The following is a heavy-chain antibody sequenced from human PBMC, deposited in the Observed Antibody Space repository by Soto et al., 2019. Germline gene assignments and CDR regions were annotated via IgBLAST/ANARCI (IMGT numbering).Heavy chain of an antibody. CDR2: VSHDGRNT. CDR1: GFPFSDYA. V-gene: IGHV3-30*18. D-gene: IGHD6-19*01. CDR3: AKGGRQWLVTSDFNY. J-gene: IGHJ4*02. Sequence: VQLVESGGGVVQPGRSLRLSGAASGFPFSDYAMHWVRQAPGKGLEWVAVVSHDGRNTHYADSVKGRFTISRDSSKNTVSLEMTSLRAEDTAVYYCAKGGRQWLVTSDFNYWGQGALVTVSS.